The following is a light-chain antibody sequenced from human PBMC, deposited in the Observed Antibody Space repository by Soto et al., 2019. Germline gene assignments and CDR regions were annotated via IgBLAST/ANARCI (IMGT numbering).Light chain of an antibody. V-gene: IGLV2-8*01. CDR1: SSDVGGYNY. CDR3: SSDAGSNNFHVV. Sequence: QSALTQPPSASGSPGQSVTISCTGTSSDVGGYNYVSWYQQHPGKAPKLMIYEVSKRPSGVPDRFSGSKSGNTASLTVSALQAEDEADYYCSSDAGSNNFHVVFGGGTKVTVL. J-gene: IGLJ2*01. CDR2: EVS.